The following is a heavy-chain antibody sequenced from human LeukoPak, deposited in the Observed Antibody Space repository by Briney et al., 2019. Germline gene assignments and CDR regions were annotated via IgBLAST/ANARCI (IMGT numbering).Heavy chain of an antibody. CDR1: GGSIGSGSYY. Sequence: SETLSLTCTVSGGSIGSGSYYWSWIRQPAGKGLEWIGRIYTSGSTNYNPSLKSRVTISVDTSKNQFSLKLSSVTAADTAVYYCARGKVGGYSYGYYYYYYMDVWGKGTTVTVSS. J-gene: IGHJ6*03. CDR3: ARGKVGGYSYGYYYYYYMDV. CDR2: IYTSGST. V-gene: IGHV4-61*02. D-gene: IGHD5-18*01.